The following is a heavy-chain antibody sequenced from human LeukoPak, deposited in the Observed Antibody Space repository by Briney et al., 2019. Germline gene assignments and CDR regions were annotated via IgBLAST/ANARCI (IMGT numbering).Heavy chain of an antibody. D-gene: IGHD7-27*01. J-gene: IGHJ4*02. CDR3: ARDLNWGFDY. Sequence: PGGSLRLSCIVSGFTFSSYSMNWVRQAPGKGLEWASYITSDSTDISYADSVKGRFSLSRGNAKNSLYLQMHSLRDEDTAVYYCARDLNWGFDYWGQGILVTVSA. CDR2: ITSDSTDI. CDR1: GFTFSSYS. V-gene: IGHV3-48*02.